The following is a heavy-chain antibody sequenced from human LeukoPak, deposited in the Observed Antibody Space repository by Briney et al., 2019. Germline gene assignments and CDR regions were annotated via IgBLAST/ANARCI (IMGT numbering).Heavy chain of an antibody. J-gene: IGHJ5*02. D-gene: IGHD1-26*01. Sequence: GGSLRLSCAASGFTFSSYSMNWVRQAPGKGLEWVSSISSSSSYIYYADSVKGRFTISRDNSKNTLYLQMNSLRAEDTAVYYCAKGGIVGATRRGDWFDPWGQGTLVTVSS. CDR3: AKGGIVGATRRGDWFDP. CDR2: ISSSSSYI. V-gene: IGHV3-21*01. CDR1: GFTFSSYS.